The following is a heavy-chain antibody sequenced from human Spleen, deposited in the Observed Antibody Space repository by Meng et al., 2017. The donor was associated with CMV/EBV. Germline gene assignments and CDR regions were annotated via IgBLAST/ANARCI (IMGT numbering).Heavy chain of an antibody. CDR3: ARVRSRYNWNDDTF. D-gene: IGHD1-1*01. V-gene: IGHV1-2*02. J-gene: IGHJ4*02. Sequence: KASVYIFTDYCIHWVRQAPGQGLGWVGCVNPNTGDTNYEQKYQVRVTLTRDTSISSSYMELSGLTSDDTALYSCARVRSRYNWNDDTFWGQGTLVTVSS. CDR1: VYIFTDYC. CDR2: VNPNTGDT.